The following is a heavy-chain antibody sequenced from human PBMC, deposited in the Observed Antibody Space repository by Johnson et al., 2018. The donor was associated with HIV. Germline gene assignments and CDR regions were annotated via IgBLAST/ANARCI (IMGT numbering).Heavy chain of an antibody. CDR3: ARSEYSSSWSNAFDI. V-gene: IGHV3-11*04. Sequence: QVQLVESGGGLVKPGGSLRLSCAASGFTFSDYYMSWIRQAPGKGLEWVSYISRSGSPIYYADSVQGRFTISRDNAKNSVYLQMNSLRAEDTAVYYCARSEYSSSWSNAFDIWGQGTMVTVSS. CDR2: ISRSGSPI. D-gene: IGHD6-13*01. CDR1: GFTFSDYY. J-gene: IGHJ3*02.